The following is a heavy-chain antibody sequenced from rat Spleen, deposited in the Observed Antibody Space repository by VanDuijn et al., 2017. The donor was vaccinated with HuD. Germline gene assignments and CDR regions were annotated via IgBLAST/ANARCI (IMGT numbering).Heavy chain of an antibody. CDR3: TREGHTMDRATYWFAY. CDR1: GFSLTSHS. Sequence: QVQLKESGPGLVQPSETLSLTCTVSGFSLTSHSVTWIRQPPGKGPEWMGKMWYDGDTVYNSALKSRLSISRDTSKSQVFLKMNSLQTEDTATYFCTREGHTMDRATYWFAYWGQGTLVTVSS. V-gene: IGHV2-63*01. CDR2: MWYDGDT. D-gene: IGHD1-9*01. J-gene: IGHJ3*01.